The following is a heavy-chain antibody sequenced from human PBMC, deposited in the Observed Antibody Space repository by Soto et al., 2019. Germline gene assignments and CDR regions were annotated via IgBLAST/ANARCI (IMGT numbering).Heavy chain of an antibody. V-gene: IGHV3-74*01. D-gene: IGHD2-21*01. J-gene: IGHJ4*02. CDR3: VRGDGDRYDGHGYLGRH. Sequence: PGGSLRLSCAASGFPFTPFWMHWVREVPGKGLEWVSHINSDGSTKGYADSVKGRFTISRDNAKNTFYMEMNSARVEDTAVYYCVRGDGDRYDGHGYLGRHWGQGSLVTVSS. CDR2: INSDGSTK. CDR1: GFPFTPFW.